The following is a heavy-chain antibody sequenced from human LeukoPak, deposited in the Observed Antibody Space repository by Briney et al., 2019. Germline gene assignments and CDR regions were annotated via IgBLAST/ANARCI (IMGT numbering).Heavy chain of an antibody. J-gene: IGHJ4*02. Sequence: GGSLRPSCAASGFTFSSYAVGWVRQAPGKGLKWVSSISGSGGSTYSADSVKGRFTISRDNSKNTLYLQMNSLRAEDTALYYCAKDRSCTNDICHGDFDYWGQGTLVTVSS. V-gene: IGHV3-23*01. CDR1: GFTFSSYA. D-gene: IGHD2-8*01. CDR3: AKDRSCTNDICHGDFDY. CDR2: ISGSGGST.